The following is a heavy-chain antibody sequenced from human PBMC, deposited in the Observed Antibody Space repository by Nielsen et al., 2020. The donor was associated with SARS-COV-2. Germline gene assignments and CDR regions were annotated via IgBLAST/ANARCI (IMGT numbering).Heavy chain of an antibody. Sequence: GESLKISCAASGFTFSSYAMSWVRRAPGKGLEWVSAISGSGGSTYYADSVKGRFTISRDNSKNTLYLQMNSLRAEDTAVYYCAKEDGYESDAFDIWGQGTMVTVSS. CDR1: GFTFSSYA. J-gene: IGHJ3*02. V-gene: IGHV3-23*01. D-gene: IGHD5-12*01. CDR2: ISGSGGST. CDR3: AKEDGYESDAFDI.